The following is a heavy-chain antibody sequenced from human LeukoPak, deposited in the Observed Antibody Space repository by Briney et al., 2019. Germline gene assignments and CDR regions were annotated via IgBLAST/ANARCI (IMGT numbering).Heavy chain of an antibody. CDR3: ARVACSSTSCYVYYYYYMDV. D-gene: IGHD2-2*01. V-gene: IGHV3-11*01. CDR1: GFTFSDYY. Sequence: GGSLRLSCAASGFTFSDYYMSWNRQAPGKGLEWVSYISSSGSTIYYADSVKGRFTISRDNAKNSLYLQMNSLRAEDTAVYYCARVACSSTSCYVYYYYYMDVWGKGTTVTVSS. J-gene: IGHJ6*03. CDR2: ISSSGSTI.